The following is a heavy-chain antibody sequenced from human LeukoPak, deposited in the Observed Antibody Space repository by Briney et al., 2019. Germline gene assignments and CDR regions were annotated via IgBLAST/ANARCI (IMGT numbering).Heavy chain of an antibody. D-gene: IGHD3-3*01. CDR3: AREGSGYSYFYYMDV. V-gene: IGHV3-66*02. Sequence: GGSLRLSCAASGFTFSSYAMNWVRQAPGKGLEWVSVIYSAGYTYYADSVKGRFTISRDNSKNRVYLQMNSLKTEDTAVYYCAREGSGYSYFYYMDVWGKGTTVTVSS. CDR1: GFTFSSYA. CDR2: IYSAGYT. J-gene: IGHJ6*03.